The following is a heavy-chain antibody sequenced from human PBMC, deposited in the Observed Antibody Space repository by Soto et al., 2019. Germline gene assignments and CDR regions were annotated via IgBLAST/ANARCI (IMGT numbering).Heavy chain of an antibody. CDR1: GYTFTSYG. CDR2: IIAYNGDT. D-gene: IGHD3-16*01. CDR3: ARMGDVPYYYYGMDV. V-gene: IGHV1-18*01. Sequence: QVQLVQSGAEVKKPGASVKVSCKASGYTFTSYGFSWVRQAPGQGLEWMGWIIAYNGDTNYAQNLQGRVTMTTDTSTHTAYMELRSLRSDDTAVYYCARMGDVPYYYYGMDVWGQGTTVTVSS. J-gene: IGHJ6*02.